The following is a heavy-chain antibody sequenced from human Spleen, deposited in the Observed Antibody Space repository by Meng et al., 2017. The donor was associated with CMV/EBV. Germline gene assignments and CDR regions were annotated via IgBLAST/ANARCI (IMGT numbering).Heavy chain of an antibody. J-gene: IGHJ4*02. CDR1: GYTFTGYY. Sequence: ASVKVSCKASGYTFTGYYMHWVRQAPGQGLEWMGWINPNSGGTNYAQKFQGRVTMTRDTSISTAYMELSRLRFDDTAVYYCAREPTRYSYGHEDYWGQGTLVTVSS. D-gene: IGHD5-18*01. CDR2: INPNSGGT. CDR3: AREPTRYSYGHEDY. V-gene: IGHV1-2*02.